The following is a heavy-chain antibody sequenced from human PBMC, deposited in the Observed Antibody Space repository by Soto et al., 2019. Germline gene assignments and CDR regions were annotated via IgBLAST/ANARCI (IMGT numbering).Heavy chain of an antibody. D-gene: IGHD6-13*01. CDR2: INHNGGST. CDR3: ARDLAAADY. CDR1: GYIFLNYY. V-gene: IGHV1-46*01. J-gene: IGHJ4*02. Sequence: QVHLVQSGAEVKKPGVSVKVSCNASGYIFLNYYIHWERQAPGQGLEWIGIINHNGGSTNYAQKFRGRVTSARDTSTSTVYMELSSLRCDDTAVYYCARDLAAADYWLQGTLVTVS.